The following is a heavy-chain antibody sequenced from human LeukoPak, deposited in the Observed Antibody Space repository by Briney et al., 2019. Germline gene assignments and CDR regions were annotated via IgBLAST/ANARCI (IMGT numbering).Heavy chain of an antibody. Sequence: QPGGSLRLSCAASGFTFNTYTMNWVRQAPGKGLEWVSYISGSSGIIDYADSVRGRFTISRDNAKNSLYLQMNSLRAEDTAVYYCARGSTYCESSGQVPFDYWGQGTLVTVSS. CDR2: ISGSSGII. CDR1: GFTFNTYT. CDR3: ARGSTYCESSGQVPFDY. D-gene: IGHD3-22*01. J-gene: IGHJ4*02. V-gene: IGHV3-48*01.